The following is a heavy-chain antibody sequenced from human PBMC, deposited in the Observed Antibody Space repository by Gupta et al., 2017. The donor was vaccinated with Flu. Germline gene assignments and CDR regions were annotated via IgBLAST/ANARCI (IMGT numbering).Heavy chain of an antibody. CDR3: TSGWGTNDY. J-gene: IGHJ4*02. Sequence: VRQAPGKGLEWVGRIKKKSDGGTTDYAGAVKGRFTISRDDSINTLYLQMNSLKTEDTAVYYCTSGWGTNDYWGQGSLVTVSS. D-gene: IGHD3-16*01. CDR2: IKKKSDGGTT. V-gene: IGHV3-15*01.